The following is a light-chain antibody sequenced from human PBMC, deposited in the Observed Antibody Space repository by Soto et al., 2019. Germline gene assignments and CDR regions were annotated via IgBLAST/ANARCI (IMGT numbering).Light chain of an antibody. V-gene: IGLV1-47*01. Sequence: QSVLTQPPSASGTPGQTVTISCSGRSSNIGSNYVYWYQQLPGTAPKLLIYRNNQRPSGVPDRFSGSKSGTSASLAISGLRSEDEADYYCAAWDDSLRGVFGTGTKLTVL. J-gene: IGLJ1*01. CDR3: AAWDDSLRGV. CDR1: SSNIGSNY. CDR2: RNN.